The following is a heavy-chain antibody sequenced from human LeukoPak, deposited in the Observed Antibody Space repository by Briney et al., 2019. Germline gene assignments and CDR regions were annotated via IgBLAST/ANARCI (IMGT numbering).Heavy chain of an antibody. J-gene: IGHJ4*02. D-gene: IGHD5-24*01. CDR1: GYTFTSYG. V-gene: IGHV1-18*04. CDR2: ISAYNGNT. Sequence: ASVKVSCEASGYTFTSYGISWVRQAPGQGLEWMGWISAYNGNTNYAQKLQGRVTMTTDTFTSTAYMELRSLRSDDTAVYYCARERVTSRWLAPLIDYWGQGTLVTVSS. CDR3: ARERVTSRWLAPLIDY.